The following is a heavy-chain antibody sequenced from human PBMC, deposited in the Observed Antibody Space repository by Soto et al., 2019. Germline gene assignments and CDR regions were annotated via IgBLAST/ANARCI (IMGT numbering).Heavy chain of an antibody. CDR2: IIPIFGTA. J-gene: IGHJ4*02. CDR3: ASGRGYYDSSGPWAY. CDR1: GGTFSSYA. Sequence: SVKVSCKASGGTFSSYAISWVRQATGQGLEWMGGIIPIFGTANYAQKFQGRVTITADESTSTAYMELSSLRSEDTAVYYCASGRGYYDSSGPWAYWGQGTLVTVSS. V-gene: IGHV1-69*13. D-gene: IGHD3-22*01.